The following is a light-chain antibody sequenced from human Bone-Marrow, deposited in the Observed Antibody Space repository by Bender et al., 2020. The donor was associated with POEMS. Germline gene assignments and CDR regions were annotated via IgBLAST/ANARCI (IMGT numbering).Light chain of an antibody. CDR3: LSADSSGTYDV. CDR1: KIAGTS. J-gene: IGLJ1*01. Sequence: YVLTQPPSVSVAPGETASITCGGDKIAGTSVHWYQHKPGQAPVLVIYKDTERPSGIPERLSGSSSGTTATLTINGVQAEDEADYYCLSADSSGTYDVFGSGTTVTVL. CDR2: KDT. V-gene: IGLV3-25*03.